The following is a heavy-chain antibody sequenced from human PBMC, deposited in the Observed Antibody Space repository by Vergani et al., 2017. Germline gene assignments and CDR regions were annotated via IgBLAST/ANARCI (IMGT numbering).Heavy chain of an antibody. CDR2: IYHSGST. V-gene: IGHV4-30-2*01. CDR1: GGSISSGGYS. Sequence: QVQLQESGPGLVKPSQTLSLTCAVSGGSISSGGYSWSWIRQPPGKGLEWIGYIYHSGSTYYNPSLKSRVTISVDRSKNQFSLKLSSVTAADTAVYYCARGGDWSWFDPWGQGTLVTVSS. D-gene: IGHD3-3*01. J-gene: IGHJ5*02. CDR3: ARGGDWSWFDP.